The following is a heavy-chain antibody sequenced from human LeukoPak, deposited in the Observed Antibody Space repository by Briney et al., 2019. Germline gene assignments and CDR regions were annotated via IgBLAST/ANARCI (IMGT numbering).Heavy chain of an antibody. Sequence: GGSLGLSCAASGFTFSSYATHWVRQAPGKGLEWVAVISHDGSNKYYADSVKGRFTISRDNSKNTVYLQMNSLRAEDTAVYYCAREVIAARMVDYWGQGTLVTVSS. CDR3: AREVIAARMVDY. CDR2: ISHDGSNK. CDR1: GFTFSSYA. D-gene: IGHD6-6*01. J-gene: IGHJ4*02. V-gene: IGHV3-30*01.